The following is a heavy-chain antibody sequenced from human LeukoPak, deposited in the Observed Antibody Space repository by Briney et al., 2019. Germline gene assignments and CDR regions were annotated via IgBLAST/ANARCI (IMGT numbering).Heavy chain of an antibody. CDR1: GFTFSSYG. J-gene: IGHJ4*02. D-gene: IGHD3-22*01. Sequence: QAGGSLRLSCAASGFTFSSYGMPWVRQAPGKGLEWVAVIWYDGSNKYYADSVKGRFTISRDNSKNTLYLQMNSLRAEDTAVYYCARDGKYYDSSGYSAPTIDYWGQGTLVTVSS. V-gene: IGHV3-33*01. CDR3: ARDGKYYDSSGYSAPTIDY. CDR2: IWYDGSNK.